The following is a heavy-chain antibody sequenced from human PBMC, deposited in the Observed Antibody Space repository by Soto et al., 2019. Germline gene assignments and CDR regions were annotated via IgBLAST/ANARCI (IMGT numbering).Heavy chain of an antibody. CDR1: GFTFSGSA. V-gene: IGHV3-73*01. Sequence: EVQLVESGGGLVQPGGSLKLSCAASGFTFSGSAMHWVRQASGKGLEWFGRIRSKANSYATAYAASVKGRFTIYRDDSKNTAYLQMNSLKPEDTAVYYCTRPTPVVPAAIRRSRGTYYYYYYMDVWGKGTTVTVSS. CDR3: TRPTPVVPAAIRRSRGTYYYYYYMDV. J-gene: IGHJ6*03. D-gene: IGHD2-2*01. CDR2: IRSKANSYAT.